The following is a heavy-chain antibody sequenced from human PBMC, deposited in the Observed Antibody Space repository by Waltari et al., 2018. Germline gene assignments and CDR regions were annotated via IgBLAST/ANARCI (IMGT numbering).Heavy chain of an antibody. D-gene: IGHD3-3*01. CDR2: INTYDGNT. CDR1: GYRFTCYG. V-gene: IGHV1-18*01. Sequence: QVHLVQSGTEVKQPGASVKVSCKASGYRFTCYGITWVRQAPGQGLEWMVWINTYDGNTNYGQELQGRLTMTTDTITTTAYMELRGLRADDTALYFCARDAFRFLDFWGQGTLVTVSS. CDR3: ARDAFRFLDF. J-gene: IGHJ4*02.